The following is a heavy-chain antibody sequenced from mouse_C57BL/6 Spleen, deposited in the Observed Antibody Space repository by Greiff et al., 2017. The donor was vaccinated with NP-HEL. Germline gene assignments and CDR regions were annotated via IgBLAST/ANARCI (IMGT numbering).Heavy chain of an antibody. CDR2: ILPGSGST. Sequence: QVQLQQSGAELMKPGASVKLSCKATGYTFTGYWIEWVKQRPGHGLEWIGEILPGSGSTNYNEKFKGKATFTADTSSNTAYMHLSSLTTEASAIYDCASFYDYDLVAYWGQGTLVTVSA. CDR1: GYTFTGYW. D-gene: IGHD2-4*01. CDR3: ASFYDYDLVAY. V-gene: IGHV1-9*01. J-gene: IGHJ3*01.